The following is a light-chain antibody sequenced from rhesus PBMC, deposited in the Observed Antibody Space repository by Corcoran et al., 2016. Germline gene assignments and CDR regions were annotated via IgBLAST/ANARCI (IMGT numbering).Light chain of an antibody. J-gene: IGKJ2*01. CDR2: YAT. CDR3: QHYSSLPFS. CDR1: QDISSY. Sequence: DIQMTQSPSSVSASVGDRVTITCRASQDISSYLAWYQQKPGEAPKLLIRYATTLQSGVPSRFSGSESGTEFTLTISNLQPEDFATYYCQHYSSLPFSFGQGTKVEIK. V-gene: IGKV1-25*01.